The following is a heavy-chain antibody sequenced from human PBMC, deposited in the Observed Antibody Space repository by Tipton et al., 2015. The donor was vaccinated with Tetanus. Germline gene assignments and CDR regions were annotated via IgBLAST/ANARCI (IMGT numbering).Heavy chain of an antibody. J-gene: IGHJ4*02. V-gene: IGHV4-59*01. CDR1: GGSISTFY. D-gene: IGHD6-19*01. CDR2: IYYSGSA. CDR3: ARERLGPVTGTRYYFDY. Sequence: GLVKPSETLSLTCSISGGSISTFYWSWIRQPPGKGLEWIGHIYYSGSANYNPSLKSRLTMSIDTSNDQLSLRLTSMTAADTALYYCARERLGPVTGTRYYFDYWGQGTLVVVSS.